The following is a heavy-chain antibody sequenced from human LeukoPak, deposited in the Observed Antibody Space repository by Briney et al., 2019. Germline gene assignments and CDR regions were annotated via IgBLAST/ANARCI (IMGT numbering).Heavy chain of an antibody. CDR2: ISGSAGST. J-gene: IGHJ6*02. V-gene: IGHV3-23*01. CDR3: AKAQYGMDV. Sequence: LYWFSAISGSAGSTYYAYSVKGRFTISRDNSKNTLYLQMNSLRAEDTAVYYCAKAQYGMDVWGXXT.